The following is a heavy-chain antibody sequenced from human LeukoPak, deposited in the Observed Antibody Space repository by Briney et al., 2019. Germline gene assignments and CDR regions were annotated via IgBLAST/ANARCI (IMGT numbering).Heavy chain of an antibody. CDR2: ISCDGSYK. D-gene: IGHD5-18*01. V-gene: IGHV3-30*03. J-gene: IGHJ6*02. CDR3: ARDGGRYSYSYKYYYGMDV. Sequence: GGSLRLSCAASGFTFSHYSMSWVRQAPGKGLEWVSAISCDGSYKYYADSVKGRFTISRDNSKNTLYLQMNSLRAEDTAVYYCARDGGRYSYSYKYYYGMDVWGQGTTVTVSS. CDR1: GFTFSHYS.